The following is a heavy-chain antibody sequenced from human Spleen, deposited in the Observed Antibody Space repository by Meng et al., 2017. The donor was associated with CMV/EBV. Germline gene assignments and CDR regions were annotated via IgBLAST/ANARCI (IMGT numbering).Heavy chain of an antibody. J-gene: IGHJ4*02. CDR2: INHSGST. CDR3: ATKRSHDY. CDR1: GGSFSNYY. V-gene: IGHV4-34*01. Sequence: LSLTCAVYGGSFSNYYWSWIRQPPGKGLEWIGEINHSGSTNYNPSLKSRVTISVDTSKDQFSLKLSSVTAADTAVYYCATKRSHDYWGQGTLVTVSS. D-gene: IGHD3-10*01.